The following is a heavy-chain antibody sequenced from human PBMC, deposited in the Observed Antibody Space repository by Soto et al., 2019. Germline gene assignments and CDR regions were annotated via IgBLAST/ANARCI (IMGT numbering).Heavy chain of an antibody. J-gene: IGHJ3*02. CDR2: IIPILGIA. CDR1: GGTFSSYT. CDR3: ASWRVYTQLANGVGAFDI. D-gene: IGHD6-6*01. Sequence: ASVKVSCKASGGTFSSYTISWVRQAPGQGLEWMGRIIPILGIANYAQKFQGRVTITADKSTSTAYMELSSLRSEDTAVYYCASWRVYTQLANGVGAFDIWGQGTMVTVSS. V-gene: IGHV1-69*02.